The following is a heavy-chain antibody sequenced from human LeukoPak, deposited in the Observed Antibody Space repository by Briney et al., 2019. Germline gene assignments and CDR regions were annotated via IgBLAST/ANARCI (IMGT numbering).Heavy chain of an antibody. J-gene: IGHJ4*02. D-gene: IGHD5-12*01. Sequence: PGGSLRLSCAASGFTFSSYAMSWVRQAPGKGLEWVSAISGSGGSTYYADSVKGRFTISRDNAKNSLYLQMNSLRAEDTAVYYCARDIVATYPHDYWGQGTLVTVSS. CDR3: ARDIVATYPHDY. CDR1: GFTFSSYA. CDR2: ISGSGGST. V-gene: IGHV3-23*01.